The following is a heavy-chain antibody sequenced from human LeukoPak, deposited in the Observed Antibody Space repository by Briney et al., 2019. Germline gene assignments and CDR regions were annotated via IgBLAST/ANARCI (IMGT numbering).Heavy chain of an antibody. CDR2: INPNSGGT. D-gene: IGHD4-17*01. CDR3: ARGGNTVTTFWGYYYYGMDV. Sequence: GASVKVSCKASGYTFTGYYMHWVRQAPGQGLEWMGWINPNSGGTNYAQKFQGRVTMTRNTSISTAYMELSSLRSEDTAVYYCARGGNTVTTFWGYYYYGMDVWGQGTTVTVSS. J-gene: IGHJ6*02. V-gene: IGHV1-2*02. CDR1: GYTFTGYY.